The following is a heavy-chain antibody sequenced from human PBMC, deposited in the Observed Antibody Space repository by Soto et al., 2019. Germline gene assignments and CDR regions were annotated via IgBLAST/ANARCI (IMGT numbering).Heavy chain of an antibody. V-gene: IGHV1-69*13. CDR2: IIPIFGTA. Sequence: ASVKVSCKASGGTFISYSISWVRQAPGQGLEWMGGIIPIFGTANYAQKFQGRATITADESTSTAYMELSSLRSEDTAVYYCASMGNGLFDYCGQGTLVTFSS. D-gene: IGHD3-10*01. CDR3: ASMGNGLFDY. CDR1: GGTFISYS. J-gene: IGHJ4*02.